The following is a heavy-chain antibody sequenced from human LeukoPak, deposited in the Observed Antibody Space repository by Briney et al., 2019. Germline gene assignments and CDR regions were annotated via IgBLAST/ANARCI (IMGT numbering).Heavy chain of an antibody. CDR2: IYYSGST. CDR1: GGSISSSSYY. V-gene: IGHV4-39*01. J-gene: IGHJ4*02. Sequence: PSETLSLTCTVSGGSISSSSYYWGWIRQPPGKGLEWIGSIYYSGSTYYNPSLKSRVTISVDTSKNQFSLKLSSVTAADTAVYYCASSWYSSSSVGFDYWGQGTLVTVSS. CDR3: ASSWYSSSSVGFDY. D-gene: IGHD6-6*01.